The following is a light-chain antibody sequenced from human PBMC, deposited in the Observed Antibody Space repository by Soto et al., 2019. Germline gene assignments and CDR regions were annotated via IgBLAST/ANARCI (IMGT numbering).Light chain of an antibody. CDR2: TNN. J-gene: IGLJ1*01. Sequence: QSVLTRPPSASGTPGQRVTVSCSGSTSDIGTNAVNWFQHLPGTAPRLLIYTNNQRPSGVPDRFSGSKSGTSASLAISGLQSEDEATYYCATWHDSFYVFGTGTKLTVL. V-gene: IGLV1-44*01. CDR3: ATWHDSFYV. CDR1: TSDIGTNA.